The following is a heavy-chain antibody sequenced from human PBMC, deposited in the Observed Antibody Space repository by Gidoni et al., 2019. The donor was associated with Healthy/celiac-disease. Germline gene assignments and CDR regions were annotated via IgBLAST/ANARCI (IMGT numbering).Heavy chain of an antibody. V-gene: IGHV1-24*01. Sequence: QVQLVQSGAEVKKPGASVKVSSKVSGSTLTELSIPWVRQAPGNGLEWMGGFDPEDGETMFAETFQGRVTMTEDTSTDTTYMELSSLRSEDTAVYYCATIRGYSYGNDAFDIWGQGTMVTVSS. D-gene: IGHD5-18*01. J-gene: IGHJ3*02. CDR2: FDPEDGET. CDR3: ATIRGYSYGNDAFDI. CDR1: GSTLTELS.